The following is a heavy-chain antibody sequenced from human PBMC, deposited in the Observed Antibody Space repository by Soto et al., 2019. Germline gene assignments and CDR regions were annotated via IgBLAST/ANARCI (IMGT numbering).Heavy chain of an antibody. CDR2: ISYDGSNK. CDR3: AKGLDCSGGSCYPYYYYGMDV. V-gene: IGHV3-30*18. D-gene: IGHD2-15*01. CDR1: GFTFSSYG. J-gene: IGHJ6*02. Sequence: QVQLVESGGGVVQPGRSLRLSCAASGFTFSSYGMHWVRQAPGKGLEWVAVISYDGSNKYYADSVKGRFTISRDNSKNTLYLQMNSLRAEDTAVYYCAKGLDCSGGSCYPYYYYGMDVWGQGTTVTVSS.